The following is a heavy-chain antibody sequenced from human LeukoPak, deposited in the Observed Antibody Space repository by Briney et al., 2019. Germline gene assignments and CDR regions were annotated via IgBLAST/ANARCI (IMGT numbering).Heavy chain of an antibody. Sequence: GGSLRLSCAASGFTFSSYSMHWVRQAPGKGLGWVAFIRYDGSNKYYADSVKGRFTISRDNSKNTLYLQMNSLRAEDTAVYYCAKDLIFDYYDSSGYSDYWGQGTLVTVSS. CDR1: GFTFSSYS. CDR2: IRYDGSNK. J-gene: IGHJ4*02. V-gene: IGHV3-30*02. D-gene: IGHD3-22*01. CDR3: AKDLIFDYYDSSGYSDY.